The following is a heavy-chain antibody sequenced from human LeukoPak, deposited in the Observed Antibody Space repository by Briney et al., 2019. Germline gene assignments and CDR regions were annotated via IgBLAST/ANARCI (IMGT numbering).Heavy chain of an antibody. D-gene: IGHD6-19*01. CDR3: ARGNWDSSGRYYDY. V-gene: IGHV1-69*05. CDR2: IISIFGTA. CDR1: GGTFSSYA. J-gene: IGHJ4*02. Sequence: ASVKVSCKASGGTFSSYAISWVRQAPGQGLEWMGRIISIFGTANYAQKFQGRVTITTDESTNIAYMELSSLRSEDTAVYYCARGNWDSSGRYYDYWGQGTLVTVSS.